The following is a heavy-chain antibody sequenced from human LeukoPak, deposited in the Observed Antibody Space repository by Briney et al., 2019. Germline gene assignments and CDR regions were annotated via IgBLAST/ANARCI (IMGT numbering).Heavy chain of an antibody. CDR2: IYYSGST. D-gene: IGHD1-7*01. CDR3: ARGPGITGTTDWFDP. V-gene: IGHV4-39*07. J-gene: IGHJ5*02. Sequence: SETLSLTCTVSGGSISSSSYYWGWIRQPPGKGLEWIGSIYYSGSTYYNPSLKSRVTISVDTFKNQFSLKLSSVTAADTAVYYCARGPGITGTTDWFDPWGQGTLVTVSS. CDR1: GGSISSSSYY.